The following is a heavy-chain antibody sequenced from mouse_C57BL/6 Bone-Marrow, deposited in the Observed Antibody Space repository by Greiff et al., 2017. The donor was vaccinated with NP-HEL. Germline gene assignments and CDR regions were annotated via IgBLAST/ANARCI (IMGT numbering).Heavy chain of an antibody. J-gene: IGHJ4*01. CDR1: GYSFTGYY. V-gene: IGHV1-42*01. D-gene: IGHD1-2*01. CDR3: ARGATAQDAMDY. CDR2: INPSTGGT. Sequence: VQLQQSGPELVKPGASVKISCKAPGYSFTGYYMNWVKQSPEKSLEWIGEINPSTGGTTYNQKFKAKATLTVDKSSSTAYMQLKSLTSEDSAVYYCARGATAQDAMDYWGQGTSVTVSS.